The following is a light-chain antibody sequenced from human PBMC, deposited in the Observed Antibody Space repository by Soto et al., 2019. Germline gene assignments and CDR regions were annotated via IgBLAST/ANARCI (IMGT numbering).Light chain of an antibody. CDR2: RNS. CDR3: AAWDDNLRGLV. Sequence: QSGLTQPPSASGTPGRTIIISCSGSSSNVGRNTVNWYQHLPGTAPKVLIYRNSHRPSGVPDRFSGSQSGSSASLAISGLQSEDEADYYCAAWDDNLRGLVFGGGTQLTVL. J-gene: IGLJ3*02. V-gene: IGLV1-44*01. CDR1: SSNVGRNT.